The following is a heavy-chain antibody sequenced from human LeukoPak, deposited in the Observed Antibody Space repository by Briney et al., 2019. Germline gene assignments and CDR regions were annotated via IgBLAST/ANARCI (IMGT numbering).Heavy chain of an antibody. CDR3: ARRGLGADDAFDI. CDR1: GGSISSYY. V-gene: IGHV4-59*01. D-gene: IGHD3-16*01. CDR2: IYYSGST. Sequence: SETLSLTCTVSGGSISSYYWSWIRQPPGKGLEWIGYIYYSGSTNYNPSLKSRATISVDTSKNQFSLKLSSVTAADTAVYYCARRGLGADDAFDIWGQGTMVTVSS. J-gene: IGHJ3*02.